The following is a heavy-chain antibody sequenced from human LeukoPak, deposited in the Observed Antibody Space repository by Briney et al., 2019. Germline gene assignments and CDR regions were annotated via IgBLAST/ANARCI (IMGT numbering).Heavy chain of an antibody. CDR1: GFTFSNAW. D-gene: IGHD1-26*01. J-gene: IGHJ4*02. CDR3: ARDSVGVPTDFDY. CDR2: IWNNGNNK. V-gene: IGHV3-33*08. Sequence: GGSLRLSCEASGFTFSNAWMNWVRQAPGKGLEWVAVIWNNGNNKYADSVRGRFTISRDDSKNTLYLQMDSLRAEDTAVYYCARDSVGVPTDFDYWGQGTLVTVSS.